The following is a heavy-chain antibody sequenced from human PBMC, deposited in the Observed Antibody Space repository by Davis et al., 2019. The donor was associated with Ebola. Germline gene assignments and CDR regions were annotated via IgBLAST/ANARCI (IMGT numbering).Heavy chain of an antibody. D-gene: IGHD5-24*01. CDR1: GGSISSSSYY. V-gene: IGHV4-39*01. CDR2: IYYSGIT. CDR3: ARQRRDGYSDFDY. J-gene: IGHJ4*02. Sequence: MPSETLSLTCTVSGGSISSSSYYWGWIRQPPGKGLEWIGSIYYSGITYYNPSLKSRVTISVDTSKNQFSLKLRSVTAADTAVYYCARQRRDGYSDFDYWGLGTLVTVSS.